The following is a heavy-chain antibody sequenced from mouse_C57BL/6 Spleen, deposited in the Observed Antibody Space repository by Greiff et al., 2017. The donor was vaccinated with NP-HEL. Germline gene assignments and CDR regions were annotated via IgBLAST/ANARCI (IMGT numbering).Heavy chain of an antibody. D-gene: IGHD4-1*02. CDR1: GFTFSDYG. CDR2: ISSGSSTL. CDR3: ARSTLYYFDY. J-gene: IGHJ2*01. Sequence: DVKLVESGGGLVKPGGSLKLSCAASGFTFSDYGMHWVRQAPEKGLEWVAYISSGSSTLYYADTVKGRFTISRDNAKNTLFLQMTSLRSEDTAMYYCARSTLYYFDYWGQGTTLTVSS. V-gene: IGHV5-17*01.